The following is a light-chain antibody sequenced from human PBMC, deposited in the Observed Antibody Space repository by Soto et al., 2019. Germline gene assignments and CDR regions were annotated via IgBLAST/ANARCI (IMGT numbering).Light chain of an antibody. J-gene: IGLJ1*01. CDR3: QLWDSSSDQGV. CDR2: YDS. V-gene: IGLV3-21*04. Sequence: SYELTQPPSVSVAPGKTGRITCGGNNIGSKSVHWYQQKPGQAPVLVIYYDSDRPSGIPERFSGSNSGNTATLTISRVEAGDEADYYCQLWDSSSDQGVFGTGTKLTVL. CDR1: NIGSKS.